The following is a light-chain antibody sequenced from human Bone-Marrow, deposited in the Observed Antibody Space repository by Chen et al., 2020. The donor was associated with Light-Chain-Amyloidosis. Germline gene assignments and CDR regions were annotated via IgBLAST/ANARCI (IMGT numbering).Light chain of an antibody. CDR3: QSYQGSSQGV. J-gene: IGLJ3*02. CDR2: EDD. Sequence: NFMLTQPHSVSESPGKTVIISCTRSSGSIATNYVQWYQQRPGSSPTTVIYEDDQRPSGVPDRFSGSLDRSSTSASLTISGLKPEDEADYYCQSYQGSSQGVFGGGTKLPVL. V-gene: IGLV6-57*01. CDR1: SGSIATNY.